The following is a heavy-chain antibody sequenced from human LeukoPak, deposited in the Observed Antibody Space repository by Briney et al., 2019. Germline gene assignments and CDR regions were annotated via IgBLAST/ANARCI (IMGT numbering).Heavy chain of an antibody. J-gene: IGHJ5*02. CDR3: ARRTVATIPWFDP. CDR1: VGSISSSSYY. D-gene: IGHD5-12*01. Sequence: SETLSLTCTVSVGSISSSSYYWGWIRQPPGRGLEWTGSIYYSGSTYYNPSLKSRVTISVDTSKNQFSLKLSSVTAADTAVYYCARRTVATIPWFDPWGQGTLVTVSS. V-gene: IGHV4-39*01. CDR2: IYYSGST.